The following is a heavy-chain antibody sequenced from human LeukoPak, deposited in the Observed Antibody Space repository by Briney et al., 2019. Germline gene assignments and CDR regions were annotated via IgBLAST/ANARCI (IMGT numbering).Heavy chain of an antibody. CDR1: AYTFTGYY. Sequence: GASVKVSCQASAYTFTGYYMHWVRQAPGQGLEWMGWINPNSGGTNYAQKFQGTVTMTRDTSISTAYMELSTLRSDDTAVYYCSRSSGWSLFDYWGQGTLVTVSS. CDR3: SRSSGWSLFDY. J-gene: IGHJ4*02. CDR2: INPNSGGT. D-gene: IGHD6-19*01. V-gene: IGHV1-2*02.